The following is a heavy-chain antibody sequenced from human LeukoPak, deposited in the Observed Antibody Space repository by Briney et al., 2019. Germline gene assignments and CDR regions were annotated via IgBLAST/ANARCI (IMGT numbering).Heavy chain of an antibody. D-gene: IGHD1-26*01. Sequence: GGSLRLSCTASGFTFSNFWMGWVRQAPGKGLEWVANIKQDETEKFYLGSVKGRFTISRDNAKNSLYLQMSSLRAEDTAVYYCARGSSWGGDYWGQGTLVTVSS. CDR3: ARGSSWGGDY. V-gene: IGHV3-7*03. CDR1: GFTFSNFW. J-gene: IGHJ4*02. CDR2: IKQDETEK.